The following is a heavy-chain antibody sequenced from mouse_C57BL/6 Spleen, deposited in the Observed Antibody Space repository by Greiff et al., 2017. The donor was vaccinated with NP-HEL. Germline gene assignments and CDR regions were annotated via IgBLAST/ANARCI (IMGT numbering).Heavy chain of an antibody. V-gene: IGHV1-80*01. CDR1: GYAFSSYW. D-gene: IGHD2-5*01. Sequence: VQLQQSGAELVKPGASVKISCKASGYAFSSYWMNWVKQRPGKGLEWIGQIYPGDGDTNYNGKFKGKATLTADKSSSTAYMQLSSLTSEDSAVYFCARGDSNSWYFDVWGTGTTVTVSS. CDR3: ARGDSNSWYFDV. J-gene: IGHJ1*03. CDR2: IYPGDGDT.